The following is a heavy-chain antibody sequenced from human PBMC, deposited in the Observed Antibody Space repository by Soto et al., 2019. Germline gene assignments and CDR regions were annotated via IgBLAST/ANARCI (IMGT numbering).Heavy chain of an antibody. J-gene: IGHJ4*02. V-gene: IGHV3-30*18. CDR2: ISYDGSNK. D-gene: IGHD6-19*01. CDR1: GFTFSSYG. CDR3: AKDPGGQAVALDY. Sequence: QVQLVESGGGVVQPGRSLRLSCAASGFTFSSYGMHWVRQAPGKGLEWVAVISYDGSNKYYADSVKGRFTISRDNXKNPLYLQMNSLRAEDTAVYYCAKDPGGQAVALDYWGQGTLVTVSS.